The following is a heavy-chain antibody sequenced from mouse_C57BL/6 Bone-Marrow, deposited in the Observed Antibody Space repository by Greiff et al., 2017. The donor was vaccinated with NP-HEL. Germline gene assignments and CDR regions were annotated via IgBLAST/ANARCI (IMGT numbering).Heavy chain of an antibody. CDR3: AIYGNYVDY. CDR2: ISSGSSTI. V-gene: IGHV5-17*01. CDR1: GFTFSDYG. J-gene: IGHJ2*01. D-gene: IGHD2-1*01. Sequence: DVMLVESGGGLVKPGGSLKLSCAASGFTFSDYGMHWVRQAPEKGLEWVAYISSGSSTIYYADTVKGRFTISRDNAKNTLFLQMTSLRSEDTAMYYCAIYGNYVDYWGQGTTRTVSS.